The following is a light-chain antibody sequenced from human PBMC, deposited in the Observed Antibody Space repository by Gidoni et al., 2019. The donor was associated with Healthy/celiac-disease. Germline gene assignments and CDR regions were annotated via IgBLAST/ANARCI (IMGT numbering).Light chain of an antibody. CDR1: QSISSY. CDR3: QQSYSTLEFT. Sequence: DIQMTQSPSSLSASVGDRVTITCRASQSISSYLNWYQQKPGKAPKLLIYAASSLQSVVPSRFSGSGSGTDFTLTISSLQPEDFATYYCQQSYSTLEFTFGPXTKVDIK. CDR2: AAS. V-gene: IGKV1-39*01. J-gene: IGKJ3*01.